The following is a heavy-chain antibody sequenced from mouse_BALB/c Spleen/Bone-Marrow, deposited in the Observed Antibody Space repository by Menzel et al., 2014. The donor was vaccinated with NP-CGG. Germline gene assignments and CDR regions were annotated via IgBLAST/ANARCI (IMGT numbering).Heavy chain of an antibody. CDR1: GYSITSDYA. V-gene: IGHV3-2*02. J-gene: IGHJ1*01. CDR2: ISYSGST. Sequence: EVQLQESGPGLVKPSQSLSLTCTVTGYSITSDYAWNWIRQFPGNTLEWMGYISYSGSTSYNPSLKSRISITRDTSKNQFFLQLNSVTTEDTATYYCARTTVASRYFDVWGAGTTVTVSS. CDR3: ARTTVASRYFDV. D-gene: IGHD1-1*01.